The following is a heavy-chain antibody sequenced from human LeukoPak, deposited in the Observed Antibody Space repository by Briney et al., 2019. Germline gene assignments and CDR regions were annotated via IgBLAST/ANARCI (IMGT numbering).Heavy chain of an antibody. V-gene: IGHV4-34*01. Sequence: SETLSLTCAVYGGPFSGYYWSWIRQSPGKGLEWIGEIYHTGSVNYNLSLESRVTISRDRSKNQFSLMLRSVTAADTAVYYCARHDDFLSAYNYWGQGILVTVSS. J-gene: IGHJ4*02. CDR1: GGPFSGYY. CDR3: ARHDDFLSAYNY. D-gene: IGHD3-3*01. CDR2: IYHTGSV.